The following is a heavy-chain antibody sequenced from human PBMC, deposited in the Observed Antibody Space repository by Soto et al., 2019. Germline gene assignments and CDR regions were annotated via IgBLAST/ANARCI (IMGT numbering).Heavy chain of an antibody. CDR3: AKDLGQLASPYYYYYYGMDV. J-gene: IGHJ6*02. D-gene: IGHD6-6*01. CDR1: GFTFSSYG. V-gene: IGHV3-30*18. Sequence: GGSLRLSCAASGFTFSSYGMHWVRQAPGKGLEWVAVISYDGSNKYYADSVKGRFTISRDNSKNTLYLQMNSLRAEDTAVYYCAKDLGQLASPYYYYYYGMDVWGQGTTVTVSS. CDR2: ISYDGSNK.